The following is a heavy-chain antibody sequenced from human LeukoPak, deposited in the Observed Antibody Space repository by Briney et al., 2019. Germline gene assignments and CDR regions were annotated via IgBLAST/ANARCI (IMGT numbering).Heavy chain of an antibody. CDR1: GGSISSSSYY. V-gene: IGHV4-39*01. J-gene: IGHJ4*02. CDR3: ARQDGYSYGFEQGVDY. Sequence: SETLSLTCTVSGGSISSSSYYWGWIRQPPGKGLEWIGSIYYSGSTYYNPSLKSRVTISVDTSKNQFSLKLSSVTAADTAVYYCARQDGYSYGFEQGVDYWGQGTLVTVSS. CDR2: IYYSGST. D-gene: IGHD5-18*01.